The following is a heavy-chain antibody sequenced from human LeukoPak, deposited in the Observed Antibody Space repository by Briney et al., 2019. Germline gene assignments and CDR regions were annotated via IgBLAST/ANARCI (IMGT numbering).Heavy chain of an antibody. CDR3: AKEWGAVAGTSYFDY. J-gene: IGHJ4*02. CDR2: IYYSGTT. D-gene: IGHD6-19*01. Sequence: SETLSLTCTVSGGSISSYYWSWIRQPPGKGLEWIGYIYYSGTTNYNPSLKSRVTISVDTSKNQFSLKLSSVTAADTAVYYCAKEWGAVAGTSYFDYWGQGTLVTVSS. V-gene: IGHV4-59*12. CDR1: GGSISSYY.